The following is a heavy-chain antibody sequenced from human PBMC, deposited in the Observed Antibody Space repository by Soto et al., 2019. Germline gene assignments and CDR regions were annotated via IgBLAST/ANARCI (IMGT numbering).Heavy chain of an antibody. CDR1: GGTFSSHG. D-gene: IGHD1-1*01. CDR3: TGERSAQDFDF. J-gene: IGHJ4*02. V-gene: IGHV1-69*06. CDR2: IIPTFGTP. Sequence: QVQLVQSGTVVQRRGSSVKVSCQASGGTFSSHGMAWVRQAPGQGLEWMGGIIPTFGTPTYAPTFQGRVTMTADKYTHTAYMELSRLRSEDTSVYYCTGERSAQDFDFWGQGTLMSVPS.